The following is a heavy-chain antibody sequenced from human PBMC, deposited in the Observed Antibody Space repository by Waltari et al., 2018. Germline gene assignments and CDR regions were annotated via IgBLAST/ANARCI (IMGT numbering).Heavy chain of an antibody. V-gene: IGHV3-23*01. J-gene: IGHJ4*02. Sequence: EVQLLESGGGLVQPGGSLRLSCVASGFTFSSYAMSWVRQPPGKGLEWVSAISNSGGNTYYADSVKGRFTISRDNSKNTLFLQMNSLRAEDTAVYYCAKEESYDFWSGFYFDYWGQGTLVTVSS. D-gene: IGHD3-3*01. CDR3: AKEESYDFWSGFYFDY. CDR2: ISNSGGNT. CDR1: GFTFSSYA.